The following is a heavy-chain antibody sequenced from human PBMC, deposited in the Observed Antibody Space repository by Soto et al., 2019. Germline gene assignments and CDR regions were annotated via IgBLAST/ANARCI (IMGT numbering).Heavy chain of an antibody. J-gene: IGHJ3*02. Sequence: EAQLVESGGGLIQPGGSLRLSCAASGFTVSSSFMTWVRQAPGKGLEWVSGIYTGDTTDYADSVKGRFTISRDNSKNIVYLQMNSLRAEDTALYYCARDPPGADGYNNDAFDIWGQGTMVTVSS. V-gene: IGHV3-53*01. CDR3: ARDPPGADGYNNDAFDI. CDR1: GFTVSSSF. CDR2: IYTGDTT. D-gene: IGHD5-12*01.